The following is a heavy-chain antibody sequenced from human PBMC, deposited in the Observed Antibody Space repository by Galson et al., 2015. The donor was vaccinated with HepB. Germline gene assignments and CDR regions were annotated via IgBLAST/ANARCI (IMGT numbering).Heavy chain of an antibody. V-gene: IGHV4-59*01. Sequence: ETLSLTCTVSGGSISSYYWSWIRQPPGKGLEWIGYIHYSGTTNYNPSLKSRVTISVDTSKNQFSLKLSSVSAADTAVYYCARGVPYGSGSYPLVYWGQGTLVTVSS. CDR2: IHYSGTT. CDR3: ARGVPYGSGSYPLVY. J-gene: IGHJ4*02. D-gene: IGHD3-10*01. CDR1: GGSISSYY.